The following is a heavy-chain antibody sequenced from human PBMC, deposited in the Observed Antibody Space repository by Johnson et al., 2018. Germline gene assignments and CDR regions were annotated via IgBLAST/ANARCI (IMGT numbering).Heavy chain of an antibody. J-gene: IGHJ6*03. CDR3: ARILRIPADMLYIYYYYMDV. CDR1: GFTFSSYS. V-gene: IGHV3-48*01. CDR2: ISSSSSTI. Sequence: EVQLLESGGGLVQPGGSLRLSCAASGFTFSSYSMNWVRQAPGKGLEWVSYISSSSSTIYYADSVKGRFTISRDNAKNLLYLQMNSLGAEDTAVFYCARILRIPADMLYIYYYYMDVWGKGTTVTVSS. D-gene: IGHD2-2*01.